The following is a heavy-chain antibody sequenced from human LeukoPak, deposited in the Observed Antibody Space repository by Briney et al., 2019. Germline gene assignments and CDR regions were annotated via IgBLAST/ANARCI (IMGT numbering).Heavy chain of an antibody. V-gene: IGHV1-69*13. J-gene: IGHJ6*03. CDR1: GFTFSSYA. CDR3: ASSLVPAAMGLYDYYYYYMDV. CDR2: IIPIFGTA. D-gene: IGHD2-2*01. Sequence: SVKVSCKASGFTFSSYAISWVRQAPGQGLEWMGGIIPIFGTANYAQKFQGRVTITADESTSTAYMELSSLRSEDTAVYYCASSLVPAAMGLYDYYYYYMDVWGKGTTVTASS.